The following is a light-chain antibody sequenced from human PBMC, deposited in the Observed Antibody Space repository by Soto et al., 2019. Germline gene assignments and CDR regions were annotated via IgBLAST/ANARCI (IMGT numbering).Light chain of an antibody. CDR2: DVN. J-gene: IGLJ1*01. CDR1: LSDVGVYEY. CDR3: CLSATKNI. V-gene: IGLV2-11*01. Sequence: QSALIQPRSVSASLGQSVTISCTGTLSDVGVYEYVSWYQQQPNKAPKLMIYDVNKRASGVPDRFSGSKSGNTASLSISGLEPADEADYYCCLSATKNIFGTGTKLTVL.